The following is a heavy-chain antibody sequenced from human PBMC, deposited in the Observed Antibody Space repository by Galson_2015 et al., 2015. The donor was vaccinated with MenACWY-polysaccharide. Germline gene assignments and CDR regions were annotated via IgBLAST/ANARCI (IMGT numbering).Heavy chain of an antibody. D-gene: IGHD1-26*01. Sequence: SETLSLTCAVSDYSISSGYYWGWIRQPPGKGLEWIGSIYHSGSTYYNPSLKSRVTISVDTSKNQVSLKLSSVTATDTAVYYCARVEKYSGSYYILHWGQGTLVTVSS. V-gene: IGHV4-38-2*01. CDR2: IYHSGST. CDR1: DYSISSGYY. J-gene: IGHJ4*02. CDR3: ARVEKYSGSYYILH.